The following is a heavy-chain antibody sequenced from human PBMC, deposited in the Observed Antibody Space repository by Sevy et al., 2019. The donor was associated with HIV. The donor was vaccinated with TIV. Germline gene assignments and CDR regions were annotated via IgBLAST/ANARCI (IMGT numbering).Heavy chain of an antibody. CDR1: GYNFNNYG. V-gene: IGHV1-18*01. CDR3: ARTTYCSTTSCYNGYPDY. J-gene: IGHJ4*02. D-gene: IGHD2-2*02. Sequence: ASVKVSCKASGYNFNNYGVSWVRQAPGQGLEWLGWINVYNGNTNYAQMVQGRATMTTDTSTNTAYMELRSLRSDDTAVYYCARTTYCSTTSCYNGYPDYWGQGTLVTVSS. CDR2: INVYNGNT.